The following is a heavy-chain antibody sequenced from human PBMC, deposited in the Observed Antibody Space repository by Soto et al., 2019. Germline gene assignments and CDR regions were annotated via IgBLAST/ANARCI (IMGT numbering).Heavy chain of an antibody. Sequence: EVQLVESGGYLVEPGGSLRLSCAASGFNFNNYGMNWVRQAPGKGLEWVSSISATTYYIYYADSVKGRFSISRDNAKNSLFLQMNSLRVEDTAVYYCTRDHPDREQELALSYNGMDVWGRGTTVTVSS. CDR3: TRDHPDREQELALSYNGMDV. D-gene: IGHD6-13*01. CDR1: GFNFNNYG. CDR2: ISATTYYI. V-gene: IGHV3-21*02. J-gene: IGHJ6*02.